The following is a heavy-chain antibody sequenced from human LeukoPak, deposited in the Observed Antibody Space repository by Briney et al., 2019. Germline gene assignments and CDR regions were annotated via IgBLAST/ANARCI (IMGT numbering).Heavy chain of an antibody. Sequence: ASETLSLTCTVSGDSISSNSYYWGWIRQPPGKGLEWIGSMYYSGSTYYNSSLKSRVTISVDTSKNQFSLKLSSVTAADTAVYYCARGSYSYMDVWGKGTTVTISS. J-gene: IGHJ6*03. CDR3: ARGSYSYMDV. CDR1: GDSISSNSYY. V-gene: IGHV4-39*07. CDR2: MYYSGST.